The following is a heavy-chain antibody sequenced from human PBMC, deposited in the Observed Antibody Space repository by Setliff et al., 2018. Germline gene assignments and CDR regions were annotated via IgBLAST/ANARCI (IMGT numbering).Heavy chain of an antibody. V-gene: IGHV3-73*01. J-gene: IGHJ3*02. CDR2: IRSKADSYAT. D-gene: IGHD6-13*01. CDR3: AAAPAGSDVFDM. CDR1: GFTFSGSA. Sequence: LRLSCAASGFTFSGSAVYWVRQASGRGLEWVGRIRSKADSYATAYAASVKARFTISRDDSKNTAYLQVNSLKTEDTAVYYCAAAPAGSDVFDMWGQGTMVTVSS.